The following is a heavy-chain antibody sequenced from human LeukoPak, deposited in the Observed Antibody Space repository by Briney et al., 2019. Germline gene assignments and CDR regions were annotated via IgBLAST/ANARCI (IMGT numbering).Heavy chain of an antibody. D-gene: IGHD1-1*01. CDR3: ARLRTTGTFDY. V-gene: IGHV3-21*05. CDR2: ISSSSSPI. Sequence: GGSLRLSCAAFGFTFSSYSMNWVRQAPGKGLEWVSYISSSSSPIYYADSVKGRFTISRDNAKNSLYLQMNSLRAEDTALYYCARLRTTGTFDYWGQGTLVTVSS. J-gene: IGHJ4*02. CDR1: GFTFSSYS.